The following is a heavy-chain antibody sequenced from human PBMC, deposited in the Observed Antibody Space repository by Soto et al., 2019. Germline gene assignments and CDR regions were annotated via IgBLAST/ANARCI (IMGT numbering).Heavy chain of an antibody. CDR2: IIPNFDTP. CDR3: AVAMVREILIFESSGMHV. Sequence: QVHLVQSGAEVKKPGSSVKVSCKTSGVSFNNYAVSWVRQAPGQGLEWMGGIIPNFDTPNYAQKFQDRVTIIADESTSTVYMELRSLRSNDTAVYYCAVAMVREILIFESSGMHVWGQGTTVIVSS. D-gene: IGHD3-10*01. J-gene: IGHJ6*02. V-gene: IGHV1-69*01. CDR1: GVSFNNYA.